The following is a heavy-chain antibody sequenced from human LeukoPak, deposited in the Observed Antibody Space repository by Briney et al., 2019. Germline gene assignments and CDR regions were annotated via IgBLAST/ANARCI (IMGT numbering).Heavy chain of an antibody. CDR2: ISSSGGSI. D-gene: IGHD3-22*01. CDR1: GFTFSTYE. CDR3: AASGSQYFYDSGGFKY. J-gene: IGHJ4*02. Sequence: GGSLRLSCAASGFTFSTYEMNWVRQAPGKGLEWVSYISSSGGSIYYADSVKGRFTISRDNAKNSLYLQMNSLRAEDTAVYYCAASGSQYFYDSGGFKYWGQGSLVTVSS. V-gene: IGHV3-48*03.